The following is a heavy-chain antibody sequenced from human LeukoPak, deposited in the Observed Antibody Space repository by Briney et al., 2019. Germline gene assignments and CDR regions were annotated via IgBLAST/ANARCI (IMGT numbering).Heavy chain of an antibody. V-gene: IGHV3-30*18. Sequence: HPGGSLRLSCGASGFTFSVYGMHWVRQAPGKGLEWVAVISNDGSNKYYADSVKGRFTISRDNSKNTLYLQMNSLRAEDTAVYYCAKDRLSYGDYVYDYWGQGTLVTVSS. D-gene: IGHD4-17*01. CDR1: GFTFSVYG. CDR2: ISNDGSNK. CDR3: AKDRLSYGDYVYDY. J-gene: IGHJ4*02.